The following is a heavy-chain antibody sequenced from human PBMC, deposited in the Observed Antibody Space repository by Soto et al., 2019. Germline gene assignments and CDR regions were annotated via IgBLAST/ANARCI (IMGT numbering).Heavy chain of an antibody. CDR2: MNPKSGGA. J-gene: IGHJ3*02. V-gene: IGHV1-2*02. CDR1: GYTFTDYY. Sequence: ASVKGSCKTSGYTFTDYYTHWARQAPGQRLEWMGWMNPKSGGAYFAQKFQGGVTLTRDTSIGTAYIEVNSLTSDDTAVYFCTRENIENSDGLYDAFDIWGQGTTVTVSS. D-gene: IGHD5-18*01. CDR3: TRENIENSDGLYDAFDI.